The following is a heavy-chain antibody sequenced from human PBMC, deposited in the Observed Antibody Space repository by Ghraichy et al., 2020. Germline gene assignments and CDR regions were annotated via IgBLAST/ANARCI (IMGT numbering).Heavy chain of an antibody. V-gene: IGHV1-18*01. CDR2: ISAYNGNT. CDR1: GYTFTSYG. Sequence: ASVKVSCKASGYTFTSYGISWVRQAPGQGLEWMGWISAYNGNTNYAQKLQGRVTMTTDKSTSTAYMELRSLRSDDTAVYYCARDRDDSPAYDFWSGYYYYYGMDVWGQGTTVTVSS. CDR3: ARDRDDSPAYDFWSGYYYYYGMDV. J-gene: IGHJ6*02. D-gene: IGHD3-3*01.